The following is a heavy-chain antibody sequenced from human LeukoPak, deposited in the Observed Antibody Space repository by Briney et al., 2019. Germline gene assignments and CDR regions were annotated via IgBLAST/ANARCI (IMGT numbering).Heavy chain of an antibody. J-gene: IGHJ5*02. D-gene: IGHD2-2*01. CDR2: IYTSGST. CDR3: ARDQLVVVPAATFDP. Sequence: SETLSLTCTVSGGSISSYYWSWIRQPAGKGLEWIGRIYTSGSTNYNPSLKSRVTMSVDTSKNQFSLKLSSVTAADTAVYYCARDQLVVVPAATFDPWGQGTLVTVSS. V-gene: IGHV4-4*07. CDR1: GGSISSYY.